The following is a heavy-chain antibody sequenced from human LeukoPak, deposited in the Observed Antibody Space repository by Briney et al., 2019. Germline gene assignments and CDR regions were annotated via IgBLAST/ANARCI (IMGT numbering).Heavy chain of an antibody. CDR2: INSDGSST. Sequence: AGGSLRLSCAASGFTFSSYWMHWVRQAPGKGLVWVSRINSDGSSTSYADSVKGRFTISRDNAKNTLYLRMNSLRAEDTAVYYCASTTSTRGWFDPWGQGTLVTVSS. J-gene: IGHJ5*02. CDR3: ASTTSTRGWFDP. V-gene: IGHV3-74*01. D-gene: IGHD2-2*01. CDR1: GFTFSSYW.